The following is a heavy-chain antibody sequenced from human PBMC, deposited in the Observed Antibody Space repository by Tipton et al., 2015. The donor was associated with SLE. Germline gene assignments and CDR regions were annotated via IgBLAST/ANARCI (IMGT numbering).Heavy chain of an antibody. Sequence: GSLRLSCEASGFAFSRYSMNWVRQAPGKGLEWVSSISSSGTYIYYADSVKGRLTISRDDAKNSLYLQMNSLRAEDTAVYYCARRTCPSSSCYGMDVWGQGSTVTVSS. CDR1: GFAFSRYS. CDR2: ISSSGTYI. J-gene: IGHJ6*02. V-gene: IGHV3-21*03. D-gene: IGHD2-2*01. CDR3: ARRTCPSSSCYGMDV.